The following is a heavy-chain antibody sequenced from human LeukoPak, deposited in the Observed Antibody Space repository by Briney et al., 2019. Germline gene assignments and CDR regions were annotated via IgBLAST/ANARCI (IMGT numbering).Heavy chain of an antibody. CDR2: IYYSGST. Sequence: SETLSPTCTVSGGSISSYYWSWIRQPPGKGLEWIGYIYYSGSTNYNPSLKSRVTISVDTSKNQFSLKLSSVTAADTAVYYCVSSDVVVGDYWGQGTLVTVSS. V-gene: IGHV4-59*01. CDR1: GGSISSYY. J-gene: IGHJ4*02. CDR3: VSSDVVVGDY. D-gene: IGHD2-21*01.